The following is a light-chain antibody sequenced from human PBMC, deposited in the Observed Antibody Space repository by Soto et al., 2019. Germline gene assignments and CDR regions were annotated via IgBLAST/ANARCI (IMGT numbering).Light chain of an antibody. CDR1: QGISSY. V-gene: IGKV1-8*01. J-gene: IGKJ1*01. CDR3: QQYYSYPHT. Sequence: AIRMTQSPSSFSASTGDRVTITCRASQGISSYLAWYQQKPGKAPKLLIYAASTLQSGVPSRFSGSGSGTDFNLTISCLQSEDFATYYCQQYYSYPHTVGQGTKVELK. CDR2: AAS.